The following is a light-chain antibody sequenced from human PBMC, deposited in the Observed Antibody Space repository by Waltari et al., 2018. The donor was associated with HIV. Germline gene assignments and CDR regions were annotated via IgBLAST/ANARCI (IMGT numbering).Light chain of an antibody. CDR2: DAS. CDR3: QQYDNLPFT. J-gene: IGKJ3*01. CDR1: QDISNY. V-gene: IGKV1-33*01. Sequence: DIQMTQSPSSLSASVGDRVTITCQASQDISNYLNWYQQKPGKAPKLLIYDASKLETGVPSRFSGSGSGTDVTFTISSLQPEDIATYYCQQYDNLPFTFGPGTKVDIK.